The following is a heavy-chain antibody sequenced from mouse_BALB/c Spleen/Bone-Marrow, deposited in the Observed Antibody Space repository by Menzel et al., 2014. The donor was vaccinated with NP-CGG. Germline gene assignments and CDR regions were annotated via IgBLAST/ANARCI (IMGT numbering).Heavy chain of an antibody. V-gene: IGHV1-80*01. CDR2: IYPGDGDT. Sequence: IGQIYPGDGDTNYNGKFKGKATLTADKSSSTAYMHLSSLTSEDSAVYFCARSGYSAMDYWGQGTSVTVSS. J-gene: IGHJ4*01. D-gene: IGHD1-3*01. CDR3: ARSGYSAMDY.